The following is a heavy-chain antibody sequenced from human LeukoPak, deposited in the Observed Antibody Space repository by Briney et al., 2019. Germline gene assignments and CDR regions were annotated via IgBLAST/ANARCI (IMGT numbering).Heavy chain of an antibody. J-gene: IGHJ4*02. V-gene: IGHV4-4*07. CDR1: GGSISTYY. Sequence: SETLSLTCTVSGGSISTYYWSWIRQSAGKGLEWIGRIFASGRTNHNPSLESRVTMSVDTSKNQFSLRLTSATAADTAVYYCARSYDRSGYSVGFDYWGQGTLVTVSS. D-gene: IGHD3-22*01. CDR2: IFASGRT. CDR3: ARSYDRSGYSVGFDY.